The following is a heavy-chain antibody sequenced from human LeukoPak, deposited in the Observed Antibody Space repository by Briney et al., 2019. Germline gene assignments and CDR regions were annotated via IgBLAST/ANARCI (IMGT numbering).Heavy chain of an antibody. CDR2: STHTGST. CDR1: GGSFSGHY. J-gene: IGHJ4*02. CDR3: ARGRTGAAALDF. D-gene: IGHD2-2*01. Sequence: PSETLSLTCGVYGGSFSGHYWTWIRQAPGKGLEWIGESTHTGSTNYNPSLKSRVTISVDTSKNQFSLKLTSVSAADTAAYHCARGRTGAAALDFWGPGTLVTVSS. V-gene: IGHV4-34*01.